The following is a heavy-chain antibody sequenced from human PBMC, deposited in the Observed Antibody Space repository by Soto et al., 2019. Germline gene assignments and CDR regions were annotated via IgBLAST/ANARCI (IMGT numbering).Heavy chain of an antibody. CDR2: IIPIFGTA. D-gene: IGHD2-2*01. J-gene: IGHJ2*01. CDR1: CGTFSRYA. V-gene: IGHV1-69*13. Sequence: SLKVSCKASCGTFSRYATSWVRQAPGQGIEWMGGIIPIFGTANYAQKFQGRVTITADESTSTAYMELSSLRSEDTAVYYCAGLESRIVVVPAAHRYFDLWGRGTLVTVSS. CDR3: AGLESRIVVVPAAHRYFDL.